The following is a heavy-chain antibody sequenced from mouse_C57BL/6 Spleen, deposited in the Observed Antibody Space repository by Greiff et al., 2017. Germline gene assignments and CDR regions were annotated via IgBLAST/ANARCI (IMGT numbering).Heavy chain of an antibody. D-gene: IGHD2-2*01. CDR2: IYPGRGNT. V-gene: IGHV1-76*01. Sequence: VQLQQSGAELVRPGASVKLSCKASGYTFTDYYINWVKQRPGQGLEWIARIYPGRGNTYYNEKFKGKATLTAEKSSSTAYMQLSSLTSEDSAVYYCARWLPYYFDDWGQGTTLTVSS. J-gene: IGHJ2*01. CDR3: ARWLPYYFDD. CDR1: GYTFTDYY.